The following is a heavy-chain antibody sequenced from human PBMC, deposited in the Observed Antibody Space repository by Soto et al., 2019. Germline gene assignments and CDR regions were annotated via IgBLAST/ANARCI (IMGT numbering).Heavy chain of an antibody. V-gene: IGHV4-39*01. CDR2: IYYSGST. CDR1: GGSISSSSYY. CDR3: ARAGYCSGGSCYSYFDY. Sequence: PSETLSLTCTVPGGSISSSSYYWGWIRQPPGKGLEWIGSIYYSGSTYYNPSLKSRVTISVDTSKNQFSLKLSSVTAADTAVYYCARAGYCSGGSCYSYFDYWGQGTLVTVSS. J-gene: IGHJ4*02. D-gene: IGHD2-15*01.